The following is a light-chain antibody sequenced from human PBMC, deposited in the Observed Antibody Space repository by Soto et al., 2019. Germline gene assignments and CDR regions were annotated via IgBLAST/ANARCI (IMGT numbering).Light chain of an antibody. V-gene: IGKV3-11*01. Sequence: EVVLTQSPATLSLSPGDRAALSCKASQSVHNFLAWYQQKPGQAPRLLISDASNRATGIPARFSGSGSGTDFTLTISSLEPEDFAVYYCQQRSNWPTFGQGTKVDIK. CDR1: QSVHNF. J-gene: IGKJ1*01. CDR2: DAS. CDR3: QQRSNWPT.